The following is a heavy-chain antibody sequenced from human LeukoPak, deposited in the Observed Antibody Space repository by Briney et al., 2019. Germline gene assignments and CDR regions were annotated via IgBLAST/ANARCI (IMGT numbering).Heavy chain of an antibody. CDR1: GYTFTSYD. CDR2: MNPNSGNT. D-gene: IGHD2-21*02. J-gene: IGHJ6*03. CDR3: ARAYPVIGVVTEFDPSMDV. V-gene: IGHV1-8*02. Sequence: GASVKVSCKASGYTFTSYDINWVRQAPGQGLEWMGWMNPNSGNTSYAQKFQGRVTMTTNTSTSTAYMELSSLRSEDTAVYYCARAYPVIGVVTEFDPSMDVWGKGTTVTVCS.